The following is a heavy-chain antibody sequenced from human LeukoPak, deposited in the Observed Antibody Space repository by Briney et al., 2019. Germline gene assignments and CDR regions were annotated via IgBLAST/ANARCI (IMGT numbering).Heavy chain of an antibody. CDR1: GFTFRSYA. CDR2: ISSKGGST. CDR3: VKDGVSSWAFDY. J-gene: IGHJ4*02. Sequence: PGGSLRLSGSASGFTFRSYAMHWVRQAPGKGLEYVSAISSKGGSTYYADSVKGRFTISRDNSKNTLYLQMSSLRAEDTAVYYCVKDGVSSWAFDYWGQGTRVTVSS. D-gene: IGHD6-13*01. V-gene: IGHV3-64D*06.